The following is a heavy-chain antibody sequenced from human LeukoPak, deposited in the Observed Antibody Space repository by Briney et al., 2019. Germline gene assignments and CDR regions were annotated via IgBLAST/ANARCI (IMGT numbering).Heavy chain of an antibody. CDR3: ARMSGAYYYDSSGTLFDY. V-gene: IGHV1-69*05. CDR1: GGTFSSYA. J-gene: IGHJ4*02. Sequence: SVKVSCKASGGTFSSYAISWVRQAPGQGLEWMGGIIPIFGTANYAQKFQGRVTITTDESTSTAYMELSSLRSEDTAVYYCARMSGAYYYDSSGTLFDYWGQGTLVTVSS. D-gene: IGHD3-22*01. CDR2: IIPIFGTA.